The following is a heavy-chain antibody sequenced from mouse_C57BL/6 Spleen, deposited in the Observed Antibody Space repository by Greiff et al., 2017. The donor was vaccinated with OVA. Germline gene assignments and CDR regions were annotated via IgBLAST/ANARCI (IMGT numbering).Heavy chain of an antibody. J-gene: IGHJ1*03. CDR2: INYDGSST. Sequence: EVHLVESEGGLVQPGSSMKLSCTASGFTFSDYYMAWVRQVPEKGLEWVANINYDGSSTYYLDSLKSRFIISRDNAKNILYLQMSSLKSEDTATYYCARGGYGNSYWYFDVWGTGTTVTVSS. CDR1: GFTFSDYY. V-gene: IGHV5-16*01. D-gene: IGHD2-1*01. CDR3: ARGGYGNSYWYFDV.